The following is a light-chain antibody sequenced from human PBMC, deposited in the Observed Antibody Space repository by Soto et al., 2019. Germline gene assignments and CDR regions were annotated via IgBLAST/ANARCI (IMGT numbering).Light chain of an antibody. CDR3: QQYGSSPSIT. CDR1: QSVTSSY. V-gene: IGKV3-20*01. CDR2: GAS. Sequence: EIVLTQSPGTLSLSPGERATLSCRASQSVTSSYLVWYQQKPGQAPRLLIYGASNRATGIPDRFSGSVSGTDFTLTISRLEPEDFAVYYCQQYGSSPSITFGQGTRLEIK. J-gene: IGKJ5*01.